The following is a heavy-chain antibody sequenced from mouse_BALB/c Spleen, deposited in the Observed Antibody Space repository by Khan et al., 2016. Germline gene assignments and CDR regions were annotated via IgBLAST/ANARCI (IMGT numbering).Heavy chain of an antibody. J-gene: IGHJ2*01. Sequence: VQLKQSGPELVKPGASVKMSCKASGYTFTRYIIHWVKQKPGQGLEWIGYINPYNAGTKYSEKFKDKATLTSDRSSSIAYMELSSLTSEDSAVYYCARDYYGYDFDYWGQGTTLTVSS. CDR3: ARDYYGYDFDY. D-gene: IGHD2-2*01. CDR2: INPYNAGT. CDR1: GYTFTRYI. V-gene: IGHV1S136*01.